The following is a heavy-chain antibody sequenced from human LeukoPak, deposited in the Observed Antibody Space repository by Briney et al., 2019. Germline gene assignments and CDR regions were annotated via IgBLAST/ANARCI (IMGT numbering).Heavy chain of an antibody. D-gene: IGHD3-22*01. Sequence: ASVKVSCKASGYTFTSYAMHWVRQAPGQRLEWMGWINAGNGNTKYSQEFQGRVTITRDTSASTAYMELSSLRSEDMAVYYCAREAHYYDSSGYYPHDAFDIWGQGTMVTVSS. CDR1: GYTFTSYA. J-gene: IGHJ3*02. CDR2: INAGNGNT. V-gene: IGHV1-3*03. CDR3: AREAHYYDSSGYYPHDAFDI.